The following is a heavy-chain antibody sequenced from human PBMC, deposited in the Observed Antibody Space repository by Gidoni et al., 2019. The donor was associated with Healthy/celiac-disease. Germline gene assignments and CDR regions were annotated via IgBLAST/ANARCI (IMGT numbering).Heavy chain of an antibody. CDR3: ARVQGDAFDI. J-gene: IGHJ3*02. V-gene: IGHV3-30-3*01. CDR1: GFTFSSYA. CDR2: ISYDGSNK. Sequence: QVQLVESGGGVVQPGRSLSLSCAASGFTFSSYAMHWVRQAPGKGLEWVAVISYDGSNKYYADSVKGRFTISRDNSKNTLYLQMNSLRAEDTAVYYCARVQGDAFDIWGQGTMVTVSS.